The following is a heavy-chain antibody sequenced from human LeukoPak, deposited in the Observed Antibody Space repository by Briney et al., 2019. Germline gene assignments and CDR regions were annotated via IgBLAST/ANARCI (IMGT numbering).Heavy chain of an antibody. D-gene: IGHD2-2*01. V-gene: IGHV4-59*01. CDR1: GGSISSYY. CDR3: ARGPTATFRFDP. Sequence: SETLSLTCTVSGGSISSYYWSWIRQPPGKGLEWIGYICYSGSTNYNPSLKSRVTISVDTSKNQFSLKLSSVTAADTAVYYCARGPTATFRFDPWGQGTLVTVSS. CDR2: ICYSGST. J-gene: IGHJ5*02.